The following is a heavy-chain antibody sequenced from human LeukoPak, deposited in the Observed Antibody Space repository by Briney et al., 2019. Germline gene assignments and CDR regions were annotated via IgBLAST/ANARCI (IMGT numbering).Heavy chain of an antibody. CDR2: IKEDGSVK. J-gene: IGHJ5*02. D-gene: IGHD3-16*01. Sequence: PGGSLRLSCAASGFTFSNAWMNWGRQAPGKGLEWVGNIKEDGSVKYYMDSVKGRFTISRDNAKNSLYLQMNSLRAEDTAVYYCASQSFGRFDPWDQGPRVLVSS. CDR3: ASQSFGRFDP. CDR1: GFTFSNAW. V-gene: IGHV3-7*02.